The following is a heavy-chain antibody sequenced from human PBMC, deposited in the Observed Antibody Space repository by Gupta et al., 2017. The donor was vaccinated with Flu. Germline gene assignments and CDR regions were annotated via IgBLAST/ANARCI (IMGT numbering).Heavy chain of an antibody. CDR2: INNSGST. J-gene: IGHJ4*02. CDR3: ARGGLRYDYESSGYYGFYY. V-gene: IGHV4-34*01. D-gene: IGHD3-22*01. CDR1: GGSFSVYY. Sequence: QVQLQQSGSGLLKPSETLSLTSAVYGGSFSVYYWSWIRQPPGKGLEWIGEINNSGSTNYNPSLKSRVTISVDTSKNQFSLKLSSVTAAETAVYYGARGGLRYDYESSGYYGFYYGGQGTLVTVSS.